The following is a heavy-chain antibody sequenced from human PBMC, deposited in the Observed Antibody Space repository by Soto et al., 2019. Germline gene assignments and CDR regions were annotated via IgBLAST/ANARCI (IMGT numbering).Heavy chain of an antibody. V-gene: IGHV3-74*01. CDR3: ARDQAEEWFDP. Sequence: GGSLRLSCAASGFTFSSYWMHWVRQAPGKGLVWVSRINSDGSSTSYADSVKGRFTISRDNAKNTLYPQMNSRRAEDTAVYYCARDQAEEWFDPWGQGTLVTVSS. CDR1: GFTFSSYW. J-gene: IGHJ5*02. CDR2: INSDGSST.